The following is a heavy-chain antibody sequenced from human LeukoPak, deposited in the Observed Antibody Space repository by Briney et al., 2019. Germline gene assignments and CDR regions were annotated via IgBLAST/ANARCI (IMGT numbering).Heavy chain of an antibody. V-gene: IGHV3-30*18. D-gene: IGHD6-19*01. CDR2: ISYDGSNR. Sequence: GRSLRLSFAASGFTFSSYDMHWVRQAPGKGLEWVAVISYDGSNRYYADSVKGRFTISRDNSKNTLYLQMNSLRAEDTAVYYCAKDRWLPFDYWGQGTLVTVSS. CDR3: AKDRWLPFDY. J-gene: IGHJ4*02. CDR1: GFTFSSYD.